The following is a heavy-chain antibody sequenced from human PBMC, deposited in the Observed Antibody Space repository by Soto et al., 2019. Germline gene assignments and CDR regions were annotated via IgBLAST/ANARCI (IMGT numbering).Heavy chain of an antibody. CDR2: IYHTGRT. J-gene: IGHJ5*02. CDR3: ARGCSSTSCYTGFDP. CDR1: GASIGSNPYS. V-gene: IGHV4-30-2*01. Sequence: PSETLSLTCTVSGASIGSNPYSWTWIRQPPGKGLEWIGYIYHTGRTDYNPSLKSRVTISLDRSKSQFSLKLTSVTAADTAVYYCARGCSSTSCYTGFDPWGLGTLVTVS. D-gene: IGHD2-2*02.